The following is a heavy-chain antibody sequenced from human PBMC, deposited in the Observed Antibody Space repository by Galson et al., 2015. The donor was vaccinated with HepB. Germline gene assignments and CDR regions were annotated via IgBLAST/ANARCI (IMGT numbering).Heavy chain of an antibody. CDR2: INPNSGGT. J-gene: IGHJ3*02. CDR1: GYSFTANY. CDR3: AKVGRSSPAGDDGYDI. D-gene: IGHD2-2*01. V-gene: IGHV1-2*06. Sequence: SVKVSCKASGYSFTANYIHWVRQAPGQGLEWMGRINPNSGGTTYAQKFQGRVTMTRDMSITTGYMELSRLRSDDTAVYYCAKVGRSSPAGDDGYDIWGQGTMVTVSS.